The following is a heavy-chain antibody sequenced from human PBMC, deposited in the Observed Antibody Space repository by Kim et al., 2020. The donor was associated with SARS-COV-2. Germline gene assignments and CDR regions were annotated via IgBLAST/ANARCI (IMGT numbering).Heavy chain of an antibody. CDR3: AKVHIAARLFSSQYFDY. V-gene: IGHV3-23*01. CDR2: ISGSGGST. J-gene: IGHJ4*02. CDR1: GFTFSSYA. D-gene: IGHD6-6*01. Sequence: GGSLRLSCAASGFTFSSYAMSWVRQAPGKGLEWVSAISGSGGSTYYADSVKGRFTISRDNSKNTLYLQMNSLRAEDTAVHYCAKVHIAARLFSSQYFDYWGQGTLVTVSS.